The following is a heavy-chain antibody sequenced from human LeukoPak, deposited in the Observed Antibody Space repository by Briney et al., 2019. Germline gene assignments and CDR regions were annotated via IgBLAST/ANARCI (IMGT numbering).Heavy chain of an antibody. D-gene: IGHD3-10*01. V-gene: IGHV3-23*01. CDR1: GVTLSTYA. Sequence: GGSLRLSCAASGVTLSTYAMSWARQAPGKGLEWVSAISGSDDRTYYADSVKGRFSIYRDNSKNTLYLQMNSLRAEDTAVYYCATARPQKIWFGELLDDYWGQGAQVTVSS. CDR2: ISGSDDRT. CDR3: ATARPQKIWFGELLDDY. J-gene: IGHJ4*02.